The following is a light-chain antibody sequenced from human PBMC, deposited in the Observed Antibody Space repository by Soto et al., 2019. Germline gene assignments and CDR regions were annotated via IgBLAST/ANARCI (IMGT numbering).Light chain of an antibody. J-gene: IGKJ5*01. Sequence: EVVLTQSPGTLSLSPGERASLSCRASQNINANYLAWYQQKPGQAPRLLIYGASSRATGIPDRFSGTGSETDFTLTISRLEPEDFAVYYCQQYDNSPITFGQGTLPE. CDR1: QNINANY. CDR2: GAS. CDR3: QQYDNSPIT. V-gene: IGKV3-20*01.